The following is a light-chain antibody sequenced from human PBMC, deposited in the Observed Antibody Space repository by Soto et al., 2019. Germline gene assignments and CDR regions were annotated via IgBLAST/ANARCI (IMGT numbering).Light chain of an antibody. CDR3: NKLGNYPLT. V-gene: IGKV1-9*01. Sequence: LLTQSPSSLSASVGDRVTITCRASQGISSYLAWYQQEPGKAPKLLIYAASTLQTGVPSRFSGSGSGTDFTLTISSLQPDDFATYYCNKLGNYPLTFGQGTRLEMK. CDR2: AAS. CDR1: QGISSY. J-gene: IGKJ5*01.